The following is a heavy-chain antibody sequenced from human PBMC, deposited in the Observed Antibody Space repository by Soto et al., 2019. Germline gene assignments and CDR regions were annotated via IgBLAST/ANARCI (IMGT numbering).Heavy chain of an antibody. D-gene: IGHD3-10*01. V-gene: IGHV3-23*01. CDR3: AKKVNSGPGSQYFDY. CDR2: FRTSGDGGTT. Sequence: EVQLLESGGGLVQPGGSLRLSCAASGFTFSSYSMSWVRQAPGKGLEWVSGFRTSGDGGTTYYAESVKSRFTISRDNSKNMLFLQMNSLRAEDTAIYYCAKKVNSGPGSQYFDYWGQGSLVTVSS. J-gene: IGHJ4*02. CDR1: GFTFSSYS.